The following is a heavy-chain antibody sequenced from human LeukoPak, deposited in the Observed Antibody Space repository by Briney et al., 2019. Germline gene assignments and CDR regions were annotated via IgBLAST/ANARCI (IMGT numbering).Heavy chain of an antibody. CDR2: IYYSGST. CDR1: GGSISSSSYY. J-gene: IGHJ4*02. Sequence: SETLSLTCAVYGGSISSSSYYWGWIRQPPGKGLEWIGSIYYSGSTYYNPSLKSRVTISVDTSKNQFSLKLSSVTAADTAVYYCARLDYGDESYFDYWGQGTLVTVSS. V-gene: IGHV4-39*01. D-gene: IGHD4-17*01. CDR3: ARLDYGDESYFDY.